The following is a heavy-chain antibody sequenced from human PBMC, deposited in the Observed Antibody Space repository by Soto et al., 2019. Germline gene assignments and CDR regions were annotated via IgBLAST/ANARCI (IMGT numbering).Heavy chain of an antibody. CDR2: IYYSGST. J-gene: IGHJ4*02. CDR3: ARGSSGGKAADY. CDR1: GGSISSYY. D-gene: IGHD2-15*01. Sequence: PSETLSLTCTVSGGSISSYYWSWIRQPPGKGLEWIGDIYYSGSTNYNPSLKSRVTISVDKSKNQFSLKLSSVTAADTAVYYCARGSSGGKAADYWGQGTLVTVS. V-gene: IGHV4-59*12.